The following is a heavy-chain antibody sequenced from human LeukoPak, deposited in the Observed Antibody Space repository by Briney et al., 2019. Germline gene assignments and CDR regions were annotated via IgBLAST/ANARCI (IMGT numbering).Heavy chain of an antibody. CDR1: GITLTSYW. CDR3: ARITNSGSYWVFDY. J-gene: IGHJ4*02. V-gene: IGHV3-7*04. Sequence: AGSPRLSRVPSGITLTSYWLSWVCQAPGKGPEWGANIRGDGVEKYYVASVQGRFTISRDNAENSLSLQMNNLRAEDTAVYYCARITNSGSYWVFDYWGQGTLVTVSS. CDR2: IRGDGVEK. D-gene: IGHD3-22*01.